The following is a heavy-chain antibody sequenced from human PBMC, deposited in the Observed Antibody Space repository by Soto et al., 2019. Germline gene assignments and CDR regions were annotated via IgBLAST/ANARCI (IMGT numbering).Heavy chain of an antibody. CDR2: IWYDGSLQ. CDR3: ANLWGDGYNLGQDYNGMDV. J-gene: IGHJ6*02. CDR1: GFSFENYG. V-gene: IGHV3-33*06. D-gene: IGHD5-12*01. Sequence: VQMVESGGGVVQPGSSLRLSCAASGFSFENYGMHWVRQAPGRGLEWVAIIWYDGSLQYYAAAVKGRFTISRDNSKNTLYLEMNSLRAEDTAVYYCANLWGDGYNLGQDYNGMDVWGQGTTVIVSS.